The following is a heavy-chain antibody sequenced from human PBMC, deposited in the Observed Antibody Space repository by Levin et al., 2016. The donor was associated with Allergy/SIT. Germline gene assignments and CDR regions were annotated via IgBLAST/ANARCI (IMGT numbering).Heavy chain of an antibody. D-gene: IGHD6-19*01. CDR1: GYTFSSYA. Sequence: ASVKVSCKASGYTFSSYAMHWVRQAPGQRLEWMGWINVANGNTKYSQKFQGRVTITRDTSASTADMELSGLRSEDTAVYYCARGVGISDWYRFDSWGQGSLVIVPS. J-gene: IGHJ4*02. CDR3: ARGVGISDWYRFDS. CDR2: INVANGNT. V-gene: IGHV1-3*01.